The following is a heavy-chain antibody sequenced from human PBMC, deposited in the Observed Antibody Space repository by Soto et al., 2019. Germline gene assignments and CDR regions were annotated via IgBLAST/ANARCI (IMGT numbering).Heavy chain of an antibody. D-gene: IGHD4-17*01. Sequence: SETLSLTCTVSGGSISSYYWSWIRQPPGKGLEWIGYIYYSGSTNYNPSLKSRVTISVDTSKNQFSLKLSSVTAADTAAYYCARRHGDYFDYWGQGTLVTVSS. CDR3: ARRHGDYFDY. CDR2: IYYSGST. J-gene: IGHJ4*02. CDR1: GGSISSYY. V-gene: IGHV4-59*08.